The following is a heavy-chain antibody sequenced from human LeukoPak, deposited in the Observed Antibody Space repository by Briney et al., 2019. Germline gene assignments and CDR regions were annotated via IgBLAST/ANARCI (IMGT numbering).Heavy chain of an antibody. CDR1: GGSISSSRYY. J-gene: IGHJ4*02. V-gene: IGHV4-61*01. CDR3: ATDNSYGSGSYYT. CDR2: IYYSGNT. Sequence: SETLSLTCTLSGGSISSSRYYWGWIRQPPGKGLEWIGYIYYSGNTNYNPSLKSRVTISVDTSKNQFSLKLSSVTAADTAVYYCATDNSYGSGSYYTWGQGTLVTVSS. D-gene: IGHD3-10*01.